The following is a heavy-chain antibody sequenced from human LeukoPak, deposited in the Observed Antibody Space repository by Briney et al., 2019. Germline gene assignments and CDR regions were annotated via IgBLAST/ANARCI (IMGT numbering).Heavy chain of an antibody. D-gene: IGHD3-22*01. CDR1: GFTFSSYA. V-gene: IGHV3-23*01. CDR3: AKSGAYYYDSSGSTIDY. Sequence: GGSLRLSCAASGFTFSSYAMSWVRQAPGKGLEWVSAISGSGGSTYYADSVKGRFTISRDNSKNTLYLQMNSLRAEDTAVYYCAKSGAYYYDSSGSTIDYWGQGTLVTVSS. CDR2: ISGSGGST. J-gene: IGHJ4*02.